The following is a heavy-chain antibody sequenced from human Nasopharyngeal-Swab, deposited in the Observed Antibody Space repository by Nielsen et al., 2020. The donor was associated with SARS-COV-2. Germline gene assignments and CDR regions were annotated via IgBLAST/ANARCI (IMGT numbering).Heavy chain of an antibody. CDR1: GYSFNSYW. D-gene: IGHD3-22*01. CDR3: ARHGLGYSLYYFDS. V-gene: IGHV5-51*01. Sequence: GESLKISCQGSGYSFNSYWIGWVRQMPGKGLEWVGILYPGDSDTRYSPSFQGQVTISADKSISTAYLQWSSLKASDTAMYYCARHGLGYSLYYFDSWGQGTLVTVSS. J-gene: IGHJ4*02. CDR2: LYPGDSDT.